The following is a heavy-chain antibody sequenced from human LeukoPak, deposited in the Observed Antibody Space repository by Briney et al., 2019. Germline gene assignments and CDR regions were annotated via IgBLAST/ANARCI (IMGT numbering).Heavy chain of an antibody. Sequence: ASVKVSCKASGYTFTGYYMHWVRQAPGQGLEWMGWINPNSGGTNYAQKFQGRVTMTRDTSISTAYMELSRLRSDDTAVYYCAREGGDYDILTGYYPSLWFDAWGQGTLVTISS. V-gene: IGHV1-2*02. CDR3: AREGGDYDILTGYYPSLWFDA. J-gene: IGHJ5*02. D-gene: IGHD3-9*01. CDR1: GYTFTGYY. CDR2: INPNSGGT.